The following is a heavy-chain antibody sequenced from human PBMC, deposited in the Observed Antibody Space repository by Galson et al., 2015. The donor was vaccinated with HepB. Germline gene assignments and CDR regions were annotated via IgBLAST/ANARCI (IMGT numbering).Heavy chain of an antibody. CDR1: GFTFSSYG. V-gene: IGHV3-33*08. CDR2: IWYDGSNK. Sequence: SLRLSCAASGFTFSSYGTHWVRQAPGKGLEWVAVIWYDGSNKYYADSVKGRFTISRDNSKNTLYLQMNSLRAEDAAVYYCARPRQYGDYLNDAFDIWGQGTMVTVSS. J-gene: IGHJ3*02. D-gene: IGHD4-17*01. CDR3: ARPRQYGDYLNDAFDI.